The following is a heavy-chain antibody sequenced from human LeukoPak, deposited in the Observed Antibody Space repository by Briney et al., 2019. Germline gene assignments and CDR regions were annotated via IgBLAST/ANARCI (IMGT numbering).Heavy chain of an antibody. V-gene: IGHV3-7*01. D-gene: IGHD4-11*01. CDR1: GFIFSEYW. J-gene: IGHJ4*02. CDR3: ARATTVTTWFDY. CDR2: IKQDGSEK. Sequence: GGSLRLSCAASGFIFSEYWMNWVRQAPGKGLEWVTNIKQDGSEKYYVDSVKGRFTISRDSAKNTLYLQMNSLRAEDTAVYYCARATTVTTWFDYWGQGTLVTVSS.